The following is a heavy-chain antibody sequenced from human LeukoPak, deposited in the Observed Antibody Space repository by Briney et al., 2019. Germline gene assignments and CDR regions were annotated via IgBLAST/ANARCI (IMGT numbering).Heavy chain of an antibody. V-gene: IGHV3-9*03. Sequence: GRSLRLSCAASGFTFDDYAMHWVRQAPGKGLEWVSGISWNSGSVGYADSVKGRFTISRDNAKNSLYLQMNSLRAEDMALYYCAKWTMSSGFDYWGQGTLVTVSS. CDR1: GFTFDDYA. J-gene: IGHJ4*02. CDR3: AKWTMSSGFDY. D-gene: IGHD6-19*01. CDR2: ISWNSGSV.